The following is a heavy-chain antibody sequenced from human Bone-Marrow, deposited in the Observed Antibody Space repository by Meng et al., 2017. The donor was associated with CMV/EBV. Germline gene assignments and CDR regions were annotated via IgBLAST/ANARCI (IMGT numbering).Heavy chain of an antibody. CDR2: ISCDGSNK. Sequence: GESLKISCAASGFTFSSYAMHWVRQAPGKGLEWMAVISCDGSNKYYADSVKGRFTISRDNSKNTLYLQMNSLRAEDTAVYYCARNSGYFDWLLRDPLGYWGQGTLVTVSS. CDR3: ARNSGYFDWLLRDPLGY. V-gene: IGHV3-30*04. CDR1: GFTFSSYA. J-gene: IGHJ4*02. D-gene: IGHD3-9*01.